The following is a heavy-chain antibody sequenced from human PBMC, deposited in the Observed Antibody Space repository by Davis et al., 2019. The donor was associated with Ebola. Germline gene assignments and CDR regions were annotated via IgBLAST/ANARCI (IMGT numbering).Heavy chain of an antibody. CDR2: IRSKANSYAT. CDR3: TSTVDTADY. J-gene: IGHJ4*02. Sequence: PGGSLRLSCAASGFTFSSYGMHWVRQASGKGLEWVGRIRSKANSYATAYAVSVKGRFTISRDDSKNTAYLQMNSLKTEDTAVYYCTSTVDTADYWGQGTLVTVSS. CDR1: GFTFSSYG. D-gene: IGHD5-18*01. V-gene: IGHV3-73*01.